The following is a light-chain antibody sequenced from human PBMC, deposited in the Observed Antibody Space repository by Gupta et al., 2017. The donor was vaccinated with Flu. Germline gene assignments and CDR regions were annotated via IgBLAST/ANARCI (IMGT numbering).Light chain of an antibody. CDR2: EVT. V-gene: IGLV2-14*01. CDR1: SSDVGAYNN. Sequence: QSALTQPASVSGSPGPSTTISCTGTSSDVGAYNNVSWYQQHPDKAPKLMIYEVTNRPSGVSNRFSGSKSDNTASLTISGLQAEDEADYYCSSYTSSSSLYVFGTGTKVTVL. CDR3: SSYTSSSSLYV. J-gene: IGLJ1*01.